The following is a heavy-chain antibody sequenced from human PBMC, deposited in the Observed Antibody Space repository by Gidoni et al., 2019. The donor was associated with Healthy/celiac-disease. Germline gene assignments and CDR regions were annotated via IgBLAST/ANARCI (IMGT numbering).Heavy chain of an antibody. Sequence: WSTYYNPSLKSRVTISVDTSKNQFSLKLSSVTAADTAVYYCASFGPYYYYDSSGPGNWGQGTLVTVSS. J-gene: IGHJ4*02. V-gene: IGHV4-30-2*04. CDR2: WST. D-gene: IGHD3-22*01. CDR3: ASFGPYYYYDSSGPGN.